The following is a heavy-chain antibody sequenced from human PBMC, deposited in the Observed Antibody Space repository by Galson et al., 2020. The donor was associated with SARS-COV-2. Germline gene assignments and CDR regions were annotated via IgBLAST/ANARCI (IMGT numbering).Heavy chain of an antibody. J-gene: IGHJ4*02. CDR3: AKVGFGDGIGLEY. Sequence: GESLKISCVASGFSFRSYPMTWVRQAPGKGLEWVASIRNSGRSGESTHSADSVKGRFTISRDDFKNTLYLQMESLGAEDTAVYYCAKVGFGDGIGLEYWGQGTLVTVSS. D-gene: IGHD3-10*01. CDR1: GFSFRSYP. V-gene: IGHV3-23*01. CDR2: IRNSGRSGEST.